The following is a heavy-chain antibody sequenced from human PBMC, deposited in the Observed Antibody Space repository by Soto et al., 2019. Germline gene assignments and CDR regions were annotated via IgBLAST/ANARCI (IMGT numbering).Heavy chain of an antibody. CDR3: ARVPYGDSSGYGYVIDY. J-gene: IGHJ4*02. V-gene: IGHV4-59*01. D-gene: IGHD6-19*01. CDR1: GGSISSYY. Sequence: PSETLSLTCTVSGGSISSYYWSWIRQPPGKGLEWIGYIYYSGSTNYNPSLKSRVTISVDTSKNQFSLKLSSVTAADTAVYYCARVPYGDSSGYGYVIDYWGQGTLVTVSS. CDR2: IYYSGST.